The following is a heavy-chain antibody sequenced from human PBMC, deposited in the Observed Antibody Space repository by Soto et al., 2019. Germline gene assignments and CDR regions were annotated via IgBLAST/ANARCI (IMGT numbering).Heavy chain of an antibody. V-gene: IGHV5-51*01. Sequence: GESLKISCKGSGYSFTSYWIGWVRQMPGKGLEWMGIIYPGDSDTRYSPSFQGQVTISADKSISTAYLQWSSLKASDTAMYYCARHQGDSSSILPTFYYYGMDVWGQGTTVTVSS. CDR3: ARHQGDSSSILPTFYYYGMDV. J-gene: IGHJ6*01. D-gene: IGHD6-6*01. CDR2: IYPGDSDT. CDR1: GYSFTSYW.